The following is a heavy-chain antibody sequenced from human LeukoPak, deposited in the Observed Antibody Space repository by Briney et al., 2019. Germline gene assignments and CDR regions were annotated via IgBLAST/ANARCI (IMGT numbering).Heavy chain of an antibody. D-gene: IGHD6-19*01. V-gene: IGHV4-39*07. J-gene: IGHJ4*02. CDR1: GGSISSSSYY. Sequence: PSETLSLTCTVSGGSISSSSYYWGWIRQPPGKGLEWIGSIYYSGSTYYNPSLKSRVTISVDTSKNQFSLKLSSVTAADTAVYYCARDGSSGPTRYWGQGTLVTVSS. CDR3: ARDGSSGPTRY. CDR2: IYYSGST.